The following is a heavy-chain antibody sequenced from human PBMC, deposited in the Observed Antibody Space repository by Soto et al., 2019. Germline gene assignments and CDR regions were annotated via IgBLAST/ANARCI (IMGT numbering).Heavy chain of an antibody. D-gene: IGHD3-10*01. Sequence: PSETLSLTCAVYGGSFSGYYWSWIRQPPGKGLEWIGEINHSGSTNYNPSLKSRVTISVDTSKNQFSLKLSSVTAADTAVYYCARGISSGSGSYYGPNYYYYYYMYVWGKGTTVTVSS. V-gene: IGHV4-34*01. CDR2: INHSGST. CDR1: GGSFSGYY. CDR3: ARGISSGSGSYYGPNYYYYYYMYV. J-gene: IGHJ6*03.